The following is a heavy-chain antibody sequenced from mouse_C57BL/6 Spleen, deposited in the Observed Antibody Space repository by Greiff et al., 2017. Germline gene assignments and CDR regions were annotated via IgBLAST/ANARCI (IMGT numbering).Heavy chain of an antibody. V-gene: IGHV1-52*01. CDR3: AMRQLRLPDAMDY. J-gene: IGHJ4*01. Sequence: VQLQQPGAELVRPGSSVKLSCKASGYTFNSYWMHWVKQRPIQGLEWIGNIDPSDSETHYNQKLKDTGTRTVDKSSSADYMQLSRLTSEDSAVDYRAMRQLRLPDAMDYWGQGTSVTVSA. CDR2: IDPSDSET. D-gene: IGHD3-2*02. CDR1: GYTFNSYW.